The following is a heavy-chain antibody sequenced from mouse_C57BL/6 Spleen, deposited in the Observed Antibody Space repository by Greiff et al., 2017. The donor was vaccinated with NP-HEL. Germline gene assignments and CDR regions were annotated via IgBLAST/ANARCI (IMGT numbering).Heavy chain of an antibody. CDR1: GYTFTSYT. CDR2: INPSSGYT. D-gene: IGHD4-1*01. V-gene: IGHV1-4*01. CDR3: ARATGTNYFDY. J-gene: IGHJ2*01. Sequence: VQLQQSGAELARPGASVKMSCKASGYTFTSYTMHWVKQRPGQGLEWIGYINPSSGYTKYNQKFKDKATLTADKSSSTAYMQLSSLTSEDSAVYYCARATGTNYFDYWGQGTTLTVSS.